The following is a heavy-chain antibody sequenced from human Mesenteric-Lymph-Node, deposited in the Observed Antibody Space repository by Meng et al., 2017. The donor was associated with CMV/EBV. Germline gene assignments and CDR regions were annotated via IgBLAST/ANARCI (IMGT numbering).Heavy chain of an antibody. V-gene: IGHV3-48*03. CDR2: ISGSGDNK. Sequence: GESLKISCAASGFIFSSHEINWVRQAPGKGLEWISSISGSGDNKHYADSVKGRFTISRDNAKNSVYLQLDSLRGEDAAVYFCARVPIWRAYPLDHWGRGTLVTVSS. D-gene: IGHD3-3*01. CDR3: ARVPIWRAYPLDH. CDR1: GFIFSSHE. J-gene: IGHJ4*02.